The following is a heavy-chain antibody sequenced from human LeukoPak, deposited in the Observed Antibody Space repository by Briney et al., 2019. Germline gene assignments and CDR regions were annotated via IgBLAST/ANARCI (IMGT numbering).Heavy chain of an antibody. D-gene: IGHD3-22*01. CDR3: ARDGTYYYDSSGSVYYYGMDV. Sequence: GGSLRLSCAASGFTFSSYEMNWVRQAPGKGLEWVSYISSSGSTIYYADSVKGRFTISRDNAKNSLYLQMNSLRAEDTAVYYCARDGTYYYDSSGSVYYYGMDVWGQGTTVTVSS. J-gene: IGHJ6*02. CDR1: GFTFSSYE. CDR2: ISSSGSTI. V-gene: IGHV3-48*03.